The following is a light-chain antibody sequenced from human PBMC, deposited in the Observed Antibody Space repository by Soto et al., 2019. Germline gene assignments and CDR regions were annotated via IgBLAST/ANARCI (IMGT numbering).Light chain of an antibody. V-gene: IGKV1-5*01. CDR3: QQYNSYSGT. CDR1: QSISSW. Sequence: DIQMTQSPSTLPASVVDRATITFRASQSISSWLAWYQQKPGKAPKLLIYDASSLESGVPSRFSGSGSGTEFTLTISSLQPDDFATYYCQQYNSYSGTFGQGTKVDIK. CDR2: DAS. J-gene: IGKJ1*01.